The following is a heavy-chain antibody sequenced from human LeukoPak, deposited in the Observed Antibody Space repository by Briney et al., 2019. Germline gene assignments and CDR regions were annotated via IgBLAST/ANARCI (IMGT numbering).Heavy chain of an antibody. CDR1: GYTFTGYY. CDR3: ARVGMWSGELHNWFDP. V-gene: IGHV1-2*02. Sequence: ASVKVSCKASGYTFTGYYMQWVRQAPGQGLEWMGWINPNSGGTNYAQKFQGKVTMTTDTSTTTAYMELRSLRTDDTAVYYCARVGMWSGELHNWFDPWGQGTLVTVSS. D-gene: IGHD3-10*01. CDR2: INPNSGGT. J-gene: IGHJ5*02.